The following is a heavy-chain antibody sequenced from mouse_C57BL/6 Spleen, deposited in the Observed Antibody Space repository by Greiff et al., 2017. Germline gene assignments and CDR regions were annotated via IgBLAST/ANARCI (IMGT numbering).Heavy chain of an antibody. V-gene: IGHV14-4*01. CDR2: IDPENGDT. CDR3: TAQIITTTVVAGRAY. D-gene: IGHD1-1*01. CDR1: GFNIKDDY. Sequence: VQLQQSGAELVRPGASVKLSCTASGFNIKDDYMHWVKQRPEQGLAWIGWIDPENGDTEYASKFQGKATITADTSSNTAYLQLSSLTSEDTAVYYCTAQIITTTVVAGRAYWGQGTLVTVSA. J-gene: IGHJ3*01.